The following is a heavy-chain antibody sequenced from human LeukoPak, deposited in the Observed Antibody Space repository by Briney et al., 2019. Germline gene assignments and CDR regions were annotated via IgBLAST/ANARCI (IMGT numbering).Heavy chain of an antibody. J-gene: IGHJ4*02. CDR3: ARVGFTFWSGYPTVDY. Sequence: SETLSLTCAVYGGSFSGYYWSWIRQPPGKGLEWIGEINHSGSTNYNPSLKSRVTISVDTSKNQFSLKLSSVTAADTAVYYCARVGFTFWSGYPTVDYWGQGTLVTVSS. D-gene: IGHD3-3*01. V-gene: IGHV4-34*01. CDR2: INHSGST. CDR1: GGSFSGYY.